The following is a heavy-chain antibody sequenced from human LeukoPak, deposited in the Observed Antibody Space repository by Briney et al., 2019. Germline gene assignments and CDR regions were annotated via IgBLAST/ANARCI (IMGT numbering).Heavy chain of an antibody. J-gene: IGHJ4*02. D-gene: IGHD1-1*01. CDR1: GYTFTSYH. CDR3: AREAWNDIDY. CDR2: INPSGGST. Sequence: ASVKVSCKECGYTFTSYHILWVRQAPGQGLEWMGIINPSGGSTNYAQKFQGRVTMTRDTSTSTVYMELSSLRSEETAVYYCAREAWNDIDYWGQGTLVTVSS. V-gene: IGHV1-46*01.